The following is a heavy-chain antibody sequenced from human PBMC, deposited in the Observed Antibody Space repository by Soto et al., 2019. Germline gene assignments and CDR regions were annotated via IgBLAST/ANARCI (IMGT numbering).Heavy chain of an antibody. CDR3: AKDSLSESRKSSRGMDV. Sequence: QVQLVESGGGVVQPGRSLRLSCAASGFTFSSYGMHWVRQAPGKGLEWVAVISYDGSNKYYADSVKGRFTISRDNSKHTLYRQINSLRAEDTAVYYCAKDSLSESRKSSRGMDVWGQGTTVTVSS. CDR1: GFTFSSYG. CDR2: ISYDGSNK. V-gene: IGHV3-30*18. J-gene: IGHJ6*02. D-gene: IGHD6-19*01.